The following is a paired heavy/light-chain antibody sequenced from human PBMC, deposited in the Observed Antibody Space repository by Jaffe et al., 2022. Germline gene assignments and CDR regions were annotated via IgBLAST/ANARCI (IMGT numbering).Light chain of an antibody. CDR3: CSYAGSSTYWV. J-gene: IGLJ3*02. CDR2: EVS. CDR1: SSDVGSYNL. V-gene: IGLV2-23*02. Sequence: QSALTQPASVSGSPGQSITFSCTGTSSDVGSYNLVSWYQHHPGKAPKLMIYEVSKRPSGVSNRFSGSKSGNTASLTISGLQAEDEADYYCCSYAGSSTYWVFGGGTKLTVL.
Heavy chain of an antibody. V-gene: IGHV4-61*02. Sequence: QVQLQESGPGLVKPSQTLSLTCTVSGGSISSGSYYWSWIRQPAGKGLEWIGRIYTSGSTNYNPSLKSRVTISVDTSKNQFSLKLSSVTAADTAVYYCARDAVGSGSYYGESGAFDIWGQGTMVTVSS. CDR1: GGSISSGSYY. CDR2: IYTSGST. J-gene: IGHJ3*02. CDR3: ARDAVGSGSYYGESGAFDI. D-gene: IGHD3-10*01.